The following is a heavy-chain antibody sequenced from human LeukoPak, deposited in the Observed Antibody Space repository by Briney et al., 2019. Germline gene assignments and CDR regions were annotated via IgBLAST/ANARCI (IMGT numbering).Heavy chain of an antibody. D-gene: IGHD5-18*01. V-gene: IGHV1-58*02. CDR3: AAWGGYSYGIPPRYFDY. Sequence: GASVKVSCKASGFTFTSSVMQWLRQARGQRLEWIGWIVVGSGKTNYAQKFQERVTITRDLATSTAYMELSSLRSEDTAVYYFAAWGGYSYGIPPRYFDYWGQGTLVTVSS. CDR2: IVVGSGKT. J-gene: IGHJ4*02. CDR1: GFTFTSSV.